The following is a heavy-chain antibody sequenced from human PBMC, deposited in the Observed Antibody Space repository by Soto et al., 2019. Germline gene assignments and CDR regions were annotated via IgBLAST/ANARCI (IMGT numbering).Heavy chain of an antibody. CDR2: INPNSGGT. Sequence: QVQLVQSGAEVKKPGASVKVSCKASGYTFTGYYMHWVRQAPGQGLEWMGWINPNSGGTNYAQKFQGRVTMTRDKSISTAYMELSRLRSDDTAVYYCARVGPDYGDLPNFDYWGQGTLVTVSS. CDR1: GYTFTGYY. CDR3: ARVGPDYGDLPNFDY. J-gene: IGHJ4*02. V-gene: IGHV1-2*02. D-gene: IGHD4-17*01.